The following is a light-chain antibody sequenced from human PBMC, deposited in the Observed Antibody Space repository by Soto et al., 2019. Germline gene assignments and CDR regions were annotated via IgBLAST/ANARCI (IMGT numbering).Light chain of an antibody. CDR2: DVT. J-gene: IGLJ2*01. V-gene: IGLV2-11*01. Sequence: QSALTQPRSVSGYPGQSVTISCTGTSSDVGGYDYVSWYQQHPGKAPKLMIYDVTKRPSGVPDRFSGSKSGNTASLAISGLQAEDEADYYCCSYAGRYILVFGGGTKVTVL. CDR3: CSYAGRYILV. CDR1: SSDVGGYDY.